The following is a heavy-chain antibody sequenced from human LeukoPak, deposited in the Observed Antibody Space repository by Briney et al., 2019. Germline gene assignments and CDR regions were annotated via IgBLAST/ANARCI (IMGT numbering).Heavy chain of an antibody. J-gene: IGHJ4*02. V-gene: IGHV3-30-3*01. CDR3: ARASLRGVLPY. Sequence: PGGSLRLSCAASGFTFRAYAMHWVRQAPGEGLEWVAVVSNDGTITYYADSLKGRFTISRDNSANTLYLQMNSLRAEDTALYYCARASLRGVLPYWGQGTLVTVSS. CDR2: VSNDGTIT. D-gene: IGHD3-10*01. CDR1: GFTFRAYA.